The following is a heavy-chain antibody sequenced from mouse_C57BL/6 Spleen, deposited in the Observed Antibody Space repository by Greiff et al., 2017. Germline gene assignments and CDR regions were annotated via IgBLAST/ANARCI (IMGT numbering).Heavy chain of an antibody. D-gene: IGHD1-1*02. J-gene: IGHJ2*01. CDR2: IYPGSGRT. CDR3: ARVGRWQDY. CDR1: GYTFTSYW. Sequence: QVQLQQPGAELVRPGSSVKLSCKASGYTFTSYWMSWVKQRPGQGLEWIGNIYPGSGRTNYNEKFKSKATLTVDTSSSTAYMQLSSLTSEDSAVYYCARVGRWQDYWGQGTTLTVSS. V-gene: IGHV1-55*01.